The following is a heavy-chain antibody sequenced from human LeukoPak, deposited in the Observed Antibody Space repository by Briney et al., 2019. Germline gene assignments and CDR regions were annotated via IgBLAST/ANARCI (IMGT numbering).Heavy chain of an antibody. J-gene: IGHJ4*02. V-gene: IGHV3-7*03. D-gene: IGHD3-22*01. CDR1: GFTFSSYW. CDR2: IKEDGSTK. CDR3: ATPLDYYDSSGYHQGGD. Sequence: GGSLRLSCAASGFTFSSYWMTWVRQAPGKGLEWVANIKEDGSTKNYVDSVKGRSTISRDNAKNSLYLQMNSLRAEDTAVYYCATPLDYYDSSGYHQGGDWGQGTLVTVSS.